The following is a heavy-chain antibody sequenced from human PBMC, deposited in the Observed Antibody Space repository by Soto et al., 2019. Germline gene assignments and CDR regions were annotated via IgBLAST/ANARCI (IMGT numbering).Heavy chain of an antibody. CDR1: GGSFHGYS. CDR3: ARALLGFRSGYGGYFDP. V-gene: IGHV4-34*01. Sequence: SETLSLTCNVSGGSFHGYSWSWFRQTSGKGLEWIGDISYRGSTSYSPSLKSRLLISLDTSNNQFSLKVASVTPADTAVYYCARALLGFRSGYGGYFDPWGPGTLVTVSS. D-gene: IGHD3-16*01. CDR2: ISYRGST. J-gene: IGHJ4*02.